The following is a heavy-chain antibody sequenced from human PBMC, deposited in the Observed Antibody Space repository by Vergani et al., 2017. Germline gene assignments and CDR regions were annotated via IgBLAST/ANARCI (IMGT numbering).Heavy chain of an antibody. Sequence: QSQLVQSGDEVKKPGASVKVSCKTSGYSFINYGISWVRQAPGQGLEWLGWVSLYNGNTNYGQKIQGRVTMTTDTSTRTAYMQLRSLTFDDTAVYYCARERFYDNIRGTYHRPAYYGMGVWGQGTKVTVAS. CDR1: GYSFINYG. V-gene: IGHV1-18*01. CDR2: VSLYNGNT. CDR3: ARERFYDNIRGTYHRPAYYGMGV. D-gene: IGHD3-16*02. J-gene: IGHJ6*02.